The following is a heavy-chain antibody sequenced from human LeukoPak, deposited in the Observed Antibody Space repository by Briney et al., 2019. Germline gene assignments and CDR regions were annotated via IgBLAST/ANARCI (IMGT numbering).Heavy chain of an antibody. CDR1: GGSISSSSYY. J-gene: IGHJ5*02. D-gene: IGHD3-10*01. Sequence: SETLSLTCTVSGGSISSSSYYWAWIRQSPGKGLEWVGSIYYSGSTYYNPSLRSRVTISVDMSKNQFSLNVSSVTAADTAVYYCARGGYYGSGNDFRFDPWGQGTLVTVSS. CDR3: ARGGYYGSGNDFRFDP. V-gene: IGHV4-39*07. CDR2: IYYSGST.